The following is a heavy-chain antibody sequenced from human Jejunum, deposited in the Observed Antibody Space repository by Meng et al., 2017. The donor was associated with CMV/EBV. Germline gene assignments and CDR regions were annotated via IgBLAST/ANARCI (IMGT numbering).Heavy chain of an antibody. D-gene: IGHD3-9*01. CDR2: IDPITGDT. V-gene: IGHV1-2*02. CDR3: VRDALQYLD. J-gene: IGHJ4*02. CDR1: GYTFSGYY. Sequence: VSCKASGYTFSGYYIQWVRQAPGQGLQWMGWIDPITGDTKYAQKFQGRVSMTRDTSINTAYMELTRLDSDDTAVLYCVRDALQYLDWGQGTLVTVSS.